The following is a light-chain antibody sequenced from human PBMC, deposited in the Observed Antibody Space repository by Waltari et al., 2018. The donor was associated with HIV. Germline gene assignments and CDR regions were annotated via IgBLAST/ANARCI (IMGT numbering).Light chain of an antibody. Sequence: SYDLTQTPSVSVSPGQTARLNCSRSALPKKYSSWYRQKAGQAPMLLIFKDIERPSGIPERISGSGSGTGVTLTISDVQAEDEGDYFCQSTDYDGTWVFGGGTKLTVL. J-gene: IGLJ3*02. CDR3: QSTDYDGTWV. CDR1: ALPKKY. V-gene: IGLV3-25*03. CDR2: KDI.